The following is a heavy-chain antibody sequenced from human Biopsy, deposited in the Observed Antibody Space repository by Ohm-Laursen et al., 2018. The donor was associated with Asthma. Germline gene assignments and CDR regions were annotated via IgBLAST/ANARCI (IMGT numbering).Heavy chain of an antibody. CDR2: ISFDGGNK. CDR3: AKDVFPGWELRRGPDY. J-gene: IGHJ4*02. CDR1: GFTFSNYG. V-gene: IGHV3-30*18. D-gene: IGHD1-26*01. Sequence: SLRLSCVASGFTFSNYGMHWVRQAPGKGLDWVAVISFDGGNKNYTDSVKGRFTISRDNSRNTLHLQMNSLRAEDTAVYYCAKDVFPGWELRRGPDYWGQGTLVTVSS.